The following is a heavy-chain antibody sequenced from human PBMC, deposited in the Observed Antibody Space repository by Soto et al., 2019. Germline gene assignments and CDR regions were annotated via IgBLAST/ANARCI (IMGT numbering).Heavy chain of an antibody. D-gene: IGHD3-22*01. CDR1: GYSFSGYY. CDR3: ARGPFTYDSSGYYVY. CDR2: INPNSGAT. Sequence: ASVKVSCKTSGYSFSGYYIHWVRQAPGQGLEWMGWINPNSGATLYARKFQGRVIVSRDTSINTAFMQLSSLSSDDTAVYYRARGPFTYDSSGYYVYWGQGTLVTVSS. J-gene: IGHJ1*01. V-gene: IGHV1-2*02.